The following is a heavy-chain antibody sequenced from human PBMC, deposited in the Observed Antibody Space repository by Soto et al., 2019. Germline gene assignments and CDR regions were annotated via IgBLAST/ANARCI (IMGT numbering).Heavy chain of an antibody. D-gene: IGHD3-10*01. J-gene: IGHJ6*02. CDR1: GYSFTTYW. CDR3: ARQVIRGLNLYYYYGMDV. V-gene: IGHV5-51*01. Sequence: GESLKISCKGSGYSFTTYWIGWVRQMPGKGPEWVGMIYPSDSDTRYSPSFQGQVTISADKSSNTAYLQWSSLKASDTAVYYCARQVIRGLNLYYYYGMDVWGQGTTVTVSS. CDR2: IYPSDSDT.